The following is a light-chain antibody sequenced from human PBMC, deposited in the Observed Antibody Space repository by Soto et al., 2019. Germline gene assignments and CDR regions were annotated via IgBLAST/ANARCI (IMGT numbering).Light chain of an antibody. J-gene: IGKJ1*01. Sequence: DVQMTQSPSSVSASVGDRVTITCRASQGISDYLAWYQQIPGKVPKLLIYGAATLHSGVPSRFSVSGTGTDFTLTITSLEPEDFAVYYCQQRSNWPPTFGKGTKVEIK. CDR3: QQRSNWPPT. V-gene: IGKV1-27*01. CDR2: GAA. CDR1: QGISDY.